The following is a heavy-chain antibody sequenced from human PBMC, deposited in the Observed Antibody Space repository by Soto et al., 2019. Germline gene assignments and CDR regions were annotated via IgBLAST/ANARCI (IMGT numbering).Heavy chain of an antibody. V-gene: IGHV5-10-1*01. D-gene: IGHD5-18*01. CDR1: GYSFTSYW. CDR2: IDPSDSYT. CDR3: ARTSMQSRGYSYGHGGMDV. J-gene: IGHJ6*02. Sequence: EVQLVQSGAEVKKPGESLRISCKGSGYSFTSYWISWVRQMPGKGLEWMGRIDPSDSYTNYSPSFQGHVTISADKSISTAYLQWSSLKASDTAMYYRARTSMQSRGYSYGHGGMDVWGQGTTVTVSS.